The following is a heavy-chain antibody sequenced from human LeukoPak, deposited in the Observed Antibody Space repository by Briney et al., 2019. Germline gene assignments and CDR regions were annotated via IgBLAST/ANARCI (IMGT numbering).Heavy chain of an antibody. V-gene: IGHV3-23*01. J-gene: IGHJ4*02. CDR1: GFTFNTYV. D-gene: IGHD2-15*01. Sequence: GGSLRLSCAASGFTFNTYVMSWVRQAPGKGLEWVSAISSSGGSTYYADSVKGRFTISRDNSKNTLYFQMNSLRAEETAVYYCPKRSTDLGYCSGGSCYEFSNWGQGTLVTVSS. CDR2: ISSSGGST. CDR3: PKRSTDLGYCSGGSCYEFSN.